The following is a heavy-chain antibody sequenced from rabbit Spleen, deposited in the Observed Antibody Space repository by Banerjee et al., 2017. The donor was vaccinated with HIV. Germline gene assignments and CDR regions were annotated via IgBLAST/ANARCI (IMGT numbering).Heavy chain of an antibody. CDR1: GFSFTSGYD. J-gene: IGHJ6*01. CDR2: IYNGDGST. V-gene: IGHV1S47*01. D-gene: IGHD8-1*01. Sequence: EESGGDLVKPGASLTLTCTASGFSFTSGYDICWVRQAPGKGPEWIACIYNGDGSTYYASWVNGRFTISRSTSLNTVTLQMTSLTAADTATYFCARDTGSSFSSYGMDLWGPGTLVTVS. CDR3: ARDTGSSFSSYGMDL.